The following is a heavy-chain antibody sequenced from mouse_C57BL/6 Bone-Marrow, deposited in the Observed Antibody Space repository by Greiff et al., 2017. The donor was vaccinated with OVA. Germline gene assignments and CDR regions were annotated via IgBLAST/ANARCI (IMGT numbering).Heavy chain of an antibody. CDR1: GFTFSSYG. J-gene: IGHJ2*01. CDR2: ISSGGSYT. Sequence: EVMLVESGGDLVKPGGSLKLSCAASGFTFSSYGMSWVRQTPYKRLEWVATISSGGSYTYYPDSVKGRFTISRDNAKNTLYLQMSSLKSEDTAMYYCAKRGGYWGQGTTLTVSS. CDR3: AKRGGY. V-gene: IGHV5-6*02.